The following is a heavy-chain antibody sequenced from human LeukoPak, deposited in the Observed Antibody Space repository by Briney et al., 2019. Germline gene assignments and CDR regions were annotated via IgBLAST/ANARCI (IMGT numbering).Heavy chain of an antibody. V-gene: IGHV3-23*01. CDR1: GFTFVNYA. J-gene: IGHJ4*02. D-gene: IGHD2-21*02. CDR3: AKVGLDCGGDCYVFDY. Sequence: GGSLRLSCAASGFTFVNYALSWVRQAPGKGLEWVSVISYSSAVTYYADSLKGRFTISRDNSKNTLYLQMNSLRAEDTAVYYCAKVGLDCGGDCYVFDYWGQGTLVTVSS. CDR2: ISYSSAVT.